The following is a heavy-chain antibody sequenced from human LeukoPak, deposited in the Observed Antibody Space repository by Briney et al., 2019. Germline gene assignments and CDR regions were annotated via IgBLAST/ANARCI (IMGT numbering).Heavy chain of an antibody. Sequence: SETLSLTCTVSGGSVSSGSYYWSWIRQPPEKGLEWIGYIYYSGSTNYNPSLKSRVTISVDTSKNQFSLKLSSVTAADTAVYYCARVRIKGDFWSGYYIGYYYFDYWGQGTLVTVSS. CDR2: IYYSGST. V-gene: IGHV4-61*01. CDR1: GGSVSSGSYY. J-gene: IGHJ4*02. CDR3: ARVRIKGDFWSGYYIGYYYFDY. D-gene: IGHD3-3*01.